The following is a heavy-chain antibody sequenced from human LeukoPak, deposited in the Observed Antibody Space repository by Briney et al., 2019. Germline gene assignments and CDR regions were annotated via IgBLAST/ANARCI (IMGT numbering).Heavy chain of an antibody. D-gene: IGHD3-10*01. CDR2: ISSSGSTI. CDR3: AREVRGVIIG. CDR1: GFTFSSYE. J-gene: IGHJ4*02. V-gene: IGHV3-48*03. Sequence: QPGGSLGLSCAASGFTFSSYEMNWVRQAPGKGLEWVSYISSSGSTIYYADSVKGRFTISRDNAKNSLYLQMNSLRAEDTAVYYCAREVRGVIIGWGQGTLVTVSS.